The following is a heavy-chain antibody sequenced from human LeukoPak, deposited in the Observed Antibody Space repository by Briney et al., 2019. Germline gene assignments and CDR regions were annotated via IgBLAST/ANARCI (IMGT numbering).Heavy chain of an antibody. Sequence: GGSLRLSCVASGFTFSSFGMHWVRQAPGKGLEWVALVSSVGSSDYYADSLKVRFTISRDNSKNQLYLQMNSLRPEDTAVYYCAKLSYDTSAYHEDYWGQGTLVIVSS. CDR1: GFTFSSFG. J-gene: IGHJ4*02. D-gene: IGHD3-22*01. CDR2: VSSVGSSD. V-gene: IGHV3-30*18. CDR3: AKLSYDTSAYHEDY.